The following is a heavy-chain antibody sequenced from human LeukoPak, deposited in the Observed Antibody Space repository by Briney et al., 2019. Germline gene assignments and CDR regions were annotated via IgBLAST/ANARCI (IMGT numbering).Heavy chain of an antibody. CDR3: AKDGGDIVVVPALDYDY. CDR1: GFTFSSYG. V-gene: IGHV3-23*01. CDR2: ISGSGGST. D-gene: IGHD2-2*01. Sequence: GGSLRLSCAASGFTFSSYGMSRVRQAPGKGLEWVSAISGSGGSTYYADSVKGRFTISRDNSKNTLYLQMNSLRAEDTAVYYCAKDGGDIVVVPALDYDYWGQGTLVTVSS. J-gene: IGHJ4*02.